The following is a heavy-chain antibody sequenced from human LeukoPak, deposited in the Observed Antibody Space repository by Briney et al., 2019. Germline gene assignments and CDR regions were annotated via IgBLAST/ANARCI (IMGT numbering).Heavy chain of an antibody. CDR3: GRDRHWNQGNFDY. D-gene: IGHD1-1*01. J-gene: IGHJ4*02. CDR1: GYXITGYY. Sequence: ASVKVSCKAFGYXITGYYIHWVRQAPGQGLEWMGWIHPNNGGTNSAQKFQGRVTMTRDTSIGTAYMELNRLTYDDTAVYYCGRDRHWNQGNFDYWGQGTLVTVSS. V-gene: IGHV1-2*02. CDR2: IHPNNGGT.